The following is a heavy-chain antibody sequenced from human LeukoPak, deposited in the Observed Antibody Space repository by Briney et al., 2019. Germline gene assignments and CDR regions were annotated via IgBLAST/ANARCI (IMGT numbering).Heavy chain of an antibody. CDR1: GYTFTGYY. J-gene: IGHJ4*02. CDR3: ARDGVFRGVVDY. D-gene: IGHD3-10*01. V-gene: IGHV1-2*02. Sequence: VASVKVSCQASGYTFTGYYMHWVRQAPGQGLEWMGWINPNSGGTNYEQKFQGRITMTRDTSISTAYMELSRLRSDDTAVYYCARDGVFRGVVDYWGQGTLVTVSS. CDR2: INPNSGGT.